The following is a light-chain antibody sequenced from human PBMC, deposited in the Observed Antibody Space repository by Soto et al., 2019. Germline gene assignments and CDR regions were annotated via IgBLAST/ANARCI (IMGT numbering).Light chain of an antibody. J-gene: IGLJ1*01. CDR1: SSDVGGYNR. CDR3: TSYASSSAYV. V-gene: IGLV2-18*02. CDR2: DVS. Sequence: QSVLTQPPSVSGSPGQSVAISCTGTSSDVGGYNRVSWYQQPPGKAPKLLIYDVSNRPSGGSTRFSGSKSGNTASLTISGLQAEDEADYYCTSYASSSAYVFGPGNKLTFL.